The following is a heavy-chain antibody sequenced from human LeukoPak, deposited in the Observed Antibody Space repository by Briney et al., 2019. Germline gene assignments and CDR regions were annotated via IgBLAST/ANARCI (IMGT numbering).Heavy chain of an antibody. Sequence: ASVRVSCKASGYTFTGYYMHWVRQAPGQGLEWMGWINPNSGGTNYAQKFQGRVTMTRDTSISTAYMELSRLRSDDTAVYYCARARTRSSWYAIDYWGQGTLLTVSS. CDR2: INPNSGGT. D-gene: IGHD6-13*01. CDR1: GYTFTGYY. CDR3: ARARTRSSWYAIDY. V-gene: IGHV1-2*02. J-gene: IGHJ4*02.